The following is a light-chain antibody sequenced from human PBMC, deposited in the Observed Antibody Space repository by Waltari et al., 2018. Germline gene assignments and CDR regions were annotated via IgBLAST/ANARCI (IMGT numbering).Light chain of an antibody. CDR1: QSVSSDY. Sequence: EIVLTQSPGTLSLSPGERATLSCRASQSVSSDYLAWYQQKPGQAPRLLISAASSRDTGLPDRFLSSGSGTHFTFTVGRLEPEDFAVYYCQQYSSSLYTFGQGTKVEI. CDR2: AAS. V-gene: IGKV3-20*01. J-gene: IGKJ2*01. CDR3: QQYSSSLYT.